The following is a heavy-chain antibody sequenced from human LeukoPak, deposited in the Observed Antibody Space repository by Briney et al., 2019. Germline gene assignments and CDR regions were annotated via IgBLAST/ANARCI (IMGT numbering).Heavy chain of an antibody. Sequence: GGSLRLSCAASGFTFSSYAMTWVRQAPGQGLECVSSISGPGDSTYFADSVKGRFTISRDNSKSTLYLQMSSLGAEYTALYFCARGMSVDILIGLDYWGQGILVTVSS. CDR3: ARGMSVDILIGLDY. CDR2: ISGPGDST. CDR1: GFTFSSYA. D-gene: IGHD3-9*01. J-gene: IGHJ4*02. V-gene: IGHV3-23*01.